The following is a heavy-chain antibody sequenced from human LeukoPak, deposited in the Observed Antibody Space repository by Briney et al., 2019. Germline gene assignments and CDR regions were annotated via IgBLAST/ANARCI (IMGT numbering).Heavy chain of an antibody. CDR1: GYTFTAFF. V-gene: IGHV1-2*02. D-gene: IGHD6-19*01. J-gene: IGHJ4*02. CDR2: NNPNVGGA. Sequence: ASVRVSCKASGYTFTAFFLHWVRQAPGRGLEWIGWNNPNVGGANYEQKFQGRVTMTRDASISTAYLELRGLTSDDTAIYYCVRAGNGWFTLDHWGQGTRVSVSS. CDR3: VRAGNGWFTLDH.